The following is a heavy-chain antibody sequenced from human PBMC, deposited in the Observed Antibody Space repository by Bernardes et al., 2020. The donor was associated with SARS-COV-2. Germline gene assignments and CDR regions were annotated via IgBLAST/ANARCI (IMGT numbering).Heavy chain of an antibody. D-gene: IGHD4-17*01. CDR1: GFTFSSYA. CDR3: ARILRDNGFGSGYYDR. J-gene: IGHJ2*01. Sequence: GGSLRLSREASGFTFSSYAMNWVRQAPGKGLQWVSSITPRSNYIQYTDSVEGRFTISRDKAKNSLYLEMTSLRAEDTAIYYCARILRDNGFGSGYYDRWGRGTLVSVCS. CDR2: ITPRSNYI. V-gene: IGHV3-21*01.